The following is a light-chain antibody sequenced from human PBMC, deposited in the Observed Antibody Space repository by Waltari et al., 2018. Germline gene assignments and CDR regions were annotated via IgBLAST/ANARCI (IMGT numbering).Light chain of an antibody. CDR2: AAS. CDR3: QQLNSYPPT. Sequence: QLTQSPSSLSASVGDRVTITGRASQGISSFLAWYQQKAGKAPKLLIYAASTLQSGVPSRFSGSGSGTDFTLTISSLQPEDFATYYCQQLNSYPPTFGGGTKVEIK. CDR1: QGISSF. J-gene: IGKJ4*01. V-gene: IGKV1-9*01.